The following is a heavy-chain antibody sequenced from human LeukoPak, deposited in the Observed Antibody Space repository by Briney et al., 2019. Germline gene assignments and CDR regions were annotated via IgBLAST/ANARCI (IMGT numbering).Heavy chain of an antibody. D-gene: IGHD6-13*01. V-gene: IGHV4-4*02. J-gene: IGHJ3*02. Sequence: SETLSLTCAVSGGSISSSNWWSWVRQPPGKGLEWIGEIYHSGSTNYNPSLKSRVTISVDKSKNQFSLKLSSVTAADTAVYYCCSSWNSHDAFDIWGQGTMVTVSS. CDR3: CSSWNSHDAFDI. CDR1: GGSISSSNW. CDR2: IYHSGST.